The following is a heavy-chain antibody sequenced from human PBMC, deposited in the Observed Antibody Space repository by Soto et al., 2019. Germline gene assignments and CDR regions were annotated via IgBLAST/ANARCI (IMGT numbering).Heavy chain of an antibody. J-gene: IGHJ5*02. CDR2: INHSGST. D-gene: IGHD4-17*01. CDR3: ARGSDYVWFDP. V-gene: IGHV4-34*01. CDR1: GGSFSGYY. Sequence: SETLSLTCAVYGGSFSGYYWSWIRQPPGKGLEWIGEINHSGSTNYNPSLKSRVTISVDTSKNQFSLKLSSVTAADTAVYYCARGSDYVWFDPWGQGTLVTVSS.